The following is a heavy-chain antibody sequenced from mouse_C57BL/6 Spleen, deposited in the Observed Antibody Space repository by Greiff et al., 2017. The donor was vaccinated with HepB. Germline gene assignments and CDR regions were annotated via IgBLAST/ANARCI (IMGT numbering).Heavy chain of an antibody. J-gene: IGHJ2*01. D-gene: IGHD3-3*01. Sequence: VQLKESGPGMVKPSQSLSLTCTVTGYSITSGYDWHWIRHFPGNKLEWMGYISYSGSTNYNPSLKSRISITHDTSKNHFFLKLNSVTTEDTATYYCARERDMYYFDYWGQGTTLTVSS. CDR1: GYSITSGYD. CDR2: ISYSGST. V-gene: IGHV3-1*01. CDR3: ARERDMYYFDY.